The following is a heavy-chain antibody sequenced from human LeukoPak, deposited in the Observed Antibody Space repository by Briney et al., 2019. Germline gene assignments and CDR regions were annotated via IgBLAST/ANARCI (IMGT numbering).Heavy chain of an antibody. CDR1: GLTFSSYA. Sequence: GGSLRLSSAASGLTFSSYAMSWVRQAPGKGLEWVSAISGSGGSTYYADSVKGRFTISRDNSKNSLYLQMNSLRAEDTAVYYCASSYGSGSYLHYWGQGTLVTVSS. D-gene: IGHD3-10*01. CDR3: ASSYGSGSYLHY. V-gene: IGHV3-23*01. J-gene: IGHJ4*02. CDR2: ISGSGGST.